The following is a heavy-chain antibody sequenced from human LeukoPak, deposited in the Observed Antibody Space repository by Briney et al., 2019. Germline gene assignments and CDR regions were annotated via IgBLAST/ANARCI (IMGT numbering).Heavy chain of an antibody. D-gene: IGHD3-10*01. V-gene: IGHV3-15*01. CDR1: GFIFPNAW. CDR2: IKNKNSGRTT. Sequence: PGGSLRLSRAASGFIFPNAWMHRVRQAPGMGLEWVGRIKNKNSGRTTNYIAPVKGRFTISRDDSRNTLYLEMDSLKTDDTAIYYCVTDGGLLPYYFTYWGQGTLVTVSS. CDR3: VTDGGLLPYYFTY. J-gene: IGHJ1*01.